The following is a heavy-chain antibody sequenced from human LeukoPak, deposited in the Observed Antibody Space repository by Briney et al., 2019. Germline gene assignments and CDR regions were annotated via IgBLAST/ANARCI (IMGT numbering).Heavy chain of an antibody. CDR1: GGSFSGYY. Sequence: PSETLSLTCAVYGGSFSGYYWSWIRQPPGKGLEWIGEINHSGSTNYNPSLKSRVTISVDTSKNQFSLKLSSVTAADTAVYYCATSGWYLLPGVYWGQGALVTVSS. V-gene: IGHV4-34*01. CDR2: INHSGST. J-gene: IGHJ4*02. D-gene: IGHD6-19*01. CDR3: ATSGWYLLPGVY.